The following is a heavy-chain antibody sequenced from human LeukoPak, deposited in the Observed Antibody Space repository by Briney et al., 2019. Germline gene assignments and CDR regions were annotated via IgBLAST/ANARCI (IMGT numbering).Heavy chain of an antibody. CDR3: ARDTRIAAAGTIDY. D-gene: IGHD6-13*01. J-gene: IGHJ4*02. CDR1: GFTFSSYA. V-gene: IGHV3-30-3*01. CDR2: ISYDGSNK. Sequence: GGSLRLSCAASGFTFSSYAMHWVRQAPGKGLEWVAVISYDGSNKYYADSVKGRFTISRDNSKNTLYLQMNSLRAEDTAVYYCARDTRIAAAGTIDYWGQGTLVTVSS.